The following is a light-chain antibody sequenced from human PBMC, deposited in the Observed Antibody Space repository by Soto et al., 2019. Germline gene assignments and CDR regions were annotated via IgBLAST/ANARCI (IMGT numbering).Light chain of an antibody. Sequence: EIVMTQSPATLSLSPGERATLSCRASQSVSSSYLSWYQQKPGQAPRLLIYGASTRATGIPARFSGSGSGTDFTLTISSLQPEDFAVYYCQQYNSYSRTFGQGTKVEIK. CDR2: GAS. CDR1: QSVSSSY. CDR3: QQYNSYSRT. V-gene: IGKV3D-7*01. J-gene: IGKJ1*01.